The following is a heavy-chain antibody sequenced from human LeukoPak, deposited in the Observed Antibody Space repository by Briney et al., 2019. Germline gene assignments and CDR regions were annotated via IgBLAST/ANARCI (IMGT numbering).Heavy chain of an antibody. CDR2: INPNSGGT. CDR3: ARDGAAAGTCHVY. V-gene: IGHV1-2*02. J-gene: IGHJ4*02. CDR1: GYTFTGYY. Sequence: ASVKVSCKASGYTFTGYYMHWVRQAPGQGLGWMGWINPNSGGTNYAQKFQGRVTMTRGTSISTAYMELSRLRSDDTAVYYCARDGAAAGTCHVYWGQGTLVTVSS. D-gene: IGHD6-13*01.